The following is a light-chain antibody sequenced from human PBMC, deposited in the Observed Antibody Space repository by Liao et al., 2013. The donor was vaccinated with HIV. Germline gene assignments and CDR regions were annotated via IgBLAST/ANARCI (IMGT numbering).Light chain of an antibody. CDR3: QAWDSSTVI. CDR1: KIGSKS. J-gene: IGLJ2*01. CDR2: RDT. Sequence: SYVLTQPPSVSVAPGKTARITCGGDKIGSKSVHWYHQKPGQSPVLVIYRDTRRPSGIPERFSGSNSGNTATLTISGTQAMDEADYYCQAWDSSTVIFGGGTKLTVL. V-gene: IGLV3-1*01.